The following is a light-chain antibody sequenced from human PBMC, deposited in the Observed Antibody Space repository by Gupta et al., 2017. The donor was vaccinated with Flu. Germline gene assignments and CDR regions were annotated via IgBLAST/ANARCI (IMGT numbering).Light chain of an antibody. CDR1: QSVVSTY. Sequence: EIELTQSPGTLSLSPGERATLSCRASQSVVSTYLAWYQQKPGQAPRLLIFGASSRATGIPDRFSGSGSGTDFTLTISRLEPEDFAVYYCQQDGNSPLAFGQGTKVEIK. V-gene: IGKV3-20*01. CDR2: GAS. J-gene: IGKJ1*01. CDR3: QQDGNSPLA.